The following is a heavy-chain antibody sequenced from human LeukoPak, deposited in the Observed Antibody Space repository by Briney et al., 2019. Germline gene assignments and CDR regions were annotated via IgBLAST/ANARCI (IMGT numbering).Heavy chain of an antibody. CDR1: GGSISSGGYY. J-gene: IGHJ6*02. Sequence: SETLSLTCTVSGGSISSGGYYWSWIRQHPGKGLEWIGYIYYSGSTYYNPSLKSRVTISVDTSKNQFSLKLSSVTAADTAVYYCARGEYYYYYGMDVWGQGTTVTVSS. V-gene: IGHV4-31*03. CDR3: ARGEYYYYYGMDV. CDR2: IYYSGST.